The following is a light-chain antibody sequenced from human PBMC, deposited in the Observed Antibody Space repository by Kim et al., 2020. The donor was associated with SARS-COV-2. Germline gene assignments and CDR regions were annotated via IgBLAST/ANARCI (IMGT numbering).Light chain of an antibody. V-gene: IGKV1-33*01. CDR3: QQYDTFPLT. CDR1: DDVSNK. Sequence: ASLGDRVTNTCHANDDVSNKLNWYQLRPGKPPKVLIHDDFNLEVGVSARFGGSGSGTQFTLTIRNLQPEDSATYYCQQYDTFPLTFGGGTKVDIK. CDR2: DDF. J-gene: IGKJ4*01.